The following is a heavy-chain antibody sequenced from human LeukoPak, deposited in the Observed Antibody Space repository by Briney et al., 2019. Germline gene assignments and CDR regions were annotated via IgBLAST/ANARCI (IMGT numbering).Heavy chain of an antibody. CDR1: GFTFSNYA. CDR3: AKNQGQWLVPVDY. V-gene: IGHV3-23*01. D-gene: IGHD6-19*01. J-gene: IGHJ4*02. Sequence: GSLRLSCAASGFTFSNYAMSWVRQAPGKGLEWVSSMSGSGGSTYYADSVKGRFTISRDNSKNTLYLQMNNLRAEDTALYYCAKNQGQWLVPVDYWGQGTLVTVSS. CDR2: MSGSGGST.